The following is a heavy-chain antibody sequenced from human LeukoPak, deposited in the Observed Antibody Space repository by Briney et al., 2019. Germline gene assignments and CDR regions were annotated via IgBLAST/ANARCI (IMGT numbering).Heavy chain of an antibody. V-gene: IGHV4-38-2*02. CDR2: IYHSGST. CDR1: GFSISSGFY. CDR3: ARQTGSGLFILP. D-gene: IGHD3/OR15-3a*01. J-gene: IGHJ4*02. Sequence: PSETLSLTCTVSGFSISSGFYWGWIRQSPGKGLEWIGTIYHSGSTYYNPSLKNRVTISVDTSKNQFSLKLTSVTAADTAVYYCARQTGSGLFILPGGQGTLVTVSS.